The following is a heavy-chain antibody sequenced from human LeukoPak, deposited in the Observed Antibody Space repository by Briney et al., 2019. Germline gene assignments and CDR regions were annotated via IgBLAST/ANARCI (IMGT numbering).Heavy chain of an antibody. Sequence: SETLSLTCTVSGYSISSGYYWGWIRQPPGKGLEWTGSIDHSGSTYYNPSLKSRITISVDTSKNQFSLNLSSVTAADTAVYYCAREGRFGEPWWGQGTLVTVSS. CDR1: GYSISSGYY. D-gene: IGHD3-10*01. J-gene: IGHJ4*02. CDR3: AREGRFGEPW. V-gene: IGHV4-38-2*02. CDR2: IDHSGST.